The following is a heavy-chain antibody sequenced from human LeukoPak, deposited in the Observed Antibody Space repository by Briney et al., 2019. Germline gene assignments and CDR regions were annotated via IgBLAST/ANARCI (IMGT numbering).Heavy chain of an antibody. CDR1: GYTFTSYY. Sequence: ASVKVSCKASGYTFTSYYMHWVRQAPGQGLEWMGIINPSGGSTSYAQKFQGRVTMTRDMSTSTVYMELSSLRSEDTAVYYCARDSSEWASDYWGQGTLVTVSS. D-gene: IGHD1-26*01. CDR2: INPSGGST. J-gene: IGHJ4*02. CDR3: ARDSSEWASDY. V-gene: IGHV1-46*01.